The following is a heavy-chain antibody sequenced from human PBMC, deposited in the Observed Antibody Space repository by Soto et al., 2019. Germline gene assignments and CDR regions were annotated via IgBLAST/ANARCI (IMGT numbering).Heavy chain of an antibody. CDR2: IYYSGNT. J-gene: IGHJ5*01. Sequence: SETLSLTCTVSGDSVTSGDYYWSWIRQPPGRGLEWIGYIYYSGNTNYSPSLKSRVAISLDTSHNQFSLKLSSVTAADTAVYFCARITVDTYMTYWFDPWGQGNLVTVSS. CDR3: ARITVDTYMTYWFDP. D-gene: IGHD3-10*01. V-gene: IGHV4-61*08. CDR1: GDSVTSGDYY.